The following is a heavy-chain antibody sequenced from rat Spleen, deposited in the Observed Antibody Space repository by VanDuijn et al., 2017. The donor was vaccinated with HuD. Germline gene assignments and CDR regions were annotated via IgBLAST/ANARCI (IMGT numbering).Heavy chain of an antibody. Sequence: EVQMVESGGGLVQPGRSLKLSCAASGFTFSDFFMAWVRQAPAKGLEWVATISSGGNGTYYPDSVKGRLTISRDNAKSTLCLQMDSLRSEDTATYYCARREQLGGYFDYWGQGVMVTVSS. V-gene: IGHV5-29*01. J-gene: IGHJ2*01. CDR3: ARREQLGGYFDY. CDR1: GFTFSDFF. CDR2: ISSGGNGT. D-gene: IGHD1-10*01.